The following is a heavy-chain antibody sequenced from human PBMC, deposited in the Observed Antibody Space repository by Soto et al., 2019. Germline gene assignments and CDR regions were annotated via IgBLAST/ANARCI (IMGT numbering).Heavy chain of an antibody. V-gene: IGHV3-30-3*01. D-gene: IGHD3-16*02. CDR1: GFTFSSYA. Sequence: QVQLVESGGGVVQPGRSLRLSCAASGFTFSSYAMHWVRQAPGKGLEWVAVISYDGSNKYYADSVKGRFTISRDNSKNTLYLQMNSLRAEDTAVYYCARDPRAGDVWGSCRSLASDYWGQGTLVTVSS. CDR3: ARDPRAGDVWGSCRSLASDY. J-gene: IGHJ4*02. CDR2: ISYDGSNK.